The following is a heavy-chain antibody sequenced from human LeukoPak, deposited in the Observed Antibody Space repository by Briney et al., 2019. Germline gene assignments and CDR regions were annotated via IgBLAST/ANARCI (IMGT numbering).Heavy chain of an antibody. J-gene: IGHJ6*03. V-gene: IGHV4-4*07. CDR2: IYDGGST. Sequence: SETLSLTCTVSGGSVNSYYLSWIRQPAGKTLEWIGRIYDGGSTNYNPSLKSRVTMSVDTSKNQISLKLKSVTAADTAVYYCARAVGYYGSGSYNEPYYMDVWGKGTTVTISS. CDR3: ARAVGYYGSGSYNEPYYMDV. CDR1: GGSVNSYY. D-gene: IGHD3-10*01.